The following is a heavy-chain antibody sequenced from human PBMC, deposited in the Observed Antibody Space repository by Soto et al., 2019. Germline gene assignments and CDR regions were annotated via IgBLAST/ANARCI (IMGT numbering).Heavy chain of an antibody. CDR1: GGSISSYY. Sequence: SETLSLTCTVSGGSISSYYWSWIRQPPGKGLEWIGYIYYSGSTNYNPSLKSRVTISVDTSKNQFSLKLSSVTAADTAVYYCARVYDSSGLDYFEYWGQGTLVTVS. V-gene: IGHV4-59*01. J-gene: IGHJ4*02. CDR2: IYYSGST. CDR3: ARVYDSSGLDYFEY. D-gene: IGHD3-22*01.